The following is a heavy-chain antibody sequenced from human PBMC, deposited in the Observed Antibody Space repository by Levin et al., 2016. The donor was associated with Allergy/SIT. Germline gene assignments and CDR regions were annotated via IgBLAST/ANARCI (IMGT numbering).Heavy chain of an antibody. Sequence: GESLKISCAASGFTFSSYSMNWVRQAPGKGLEWVSSISSSSSYIYYADSVKGRFTISRDNAKNSLYLQMNSLRAEDTAVYYCAKHPGIAAAGTRYYYYYMDVWGKGTTVTVSS. D-gene: IGHD6-13*01. CDR1: GFTFSSYS. CDR3: AKHPGIAAAGTRYYYYYMDV. CDR2: ISSSSSYI. V-gene: IGHV3-21*04. J-gene: IGHJ6*03.